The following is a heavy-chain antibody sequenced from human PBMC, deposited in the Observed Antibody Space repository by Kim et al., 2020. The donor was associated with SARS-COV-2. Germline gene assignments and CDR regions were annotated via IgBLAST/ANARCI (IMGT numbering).Heavy chain of an antibody. D-gene: IGHD3-10*01. J-gene: IGHJ4*02. CDR1: GGSFSGHY. CDR2: VNHNGFT. V-gene: IGHV4-34*01. Sequence: SETLSLTCAVYGGSFSGHYWTWIRKLPGKGLEWIGEVNHNGFTNYSLSRKSRNTIAVDTSKNQFSLKSHSMTASDTAVYYCARGLSKFGEFEAFDYWGRGILVTVSA. CDR3: ARGLSKFGEFEAFDY.